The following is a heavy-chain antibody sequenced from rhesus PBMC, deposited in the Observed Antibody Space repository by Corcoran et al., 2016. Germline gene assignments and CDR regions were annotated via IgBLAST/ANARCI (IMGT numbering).Heavy chain of an antibody. D-gene: IGHD3-3*01. J-gene: IGHJ4*01. CDR1: GASISSYW. CDR3: ATSITIFGVVD. V-gene: IGHV4-80*01. Sequence: QVQLQESGPGLVKPSETLSLTCAVSGASISSYWWSWFRQPPGKGLEWIGENNGNSGRTHYNPSLKSRVTIAKDAYKNQVSLKLSSVTAADTAVYYCATSITIFGVVDWGQGVLVTVSS. CDR2: NNGNSGRT.